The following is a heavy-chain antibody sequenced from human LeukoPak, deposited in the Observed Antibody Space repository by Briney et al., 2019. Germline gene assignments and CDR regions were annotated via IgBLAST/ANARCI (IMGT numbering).Heavy chain of an antibody. CDR2: ISGSGGST. V-gene: IGHV3-23*01. CDR1: GFTFSSYG. J-gene: IGHJ5*02. CDR3: AKDHLYYYDSSGYPERA. D-gene: IGHD3-22*01. Sequence: GGTLRLSCAASGFTFSSYGMSWVRQGPGKGQEWVSAISGSGGSTYYADSVKGRFTISRDNSKNTLYLQMNSLRAEDTAVYYCAKDHLYYYDSSGYPERAWGQGTLVTVSS.